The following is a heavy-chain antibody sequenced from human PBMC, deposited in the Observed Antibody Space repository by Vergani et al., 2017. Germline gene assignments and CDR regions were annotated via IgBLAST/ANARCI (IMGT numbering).Heavy chain of an antibody. J-gene: IGHJ6*03. CDR3: ARGGLEYSSSWYGPRPQSYYMDV. V-gene: IGHV3-13*01. Sequence: EVQLVESGGGLVQPGGSLRLSCAASGFTFSSFDMHWVRQATGKGLEWVSAIGTAGDTYYPGSVKGRFTIARENAKNSLYLQMNSLRAGDTAVYYCARGGLEYSSSWYGPRPQSYYMDVWGKGTTVTVSS. CDR1: GFTFSSFD. CDR2: IGTAGDT. D-gene: IGHD6-13*01.